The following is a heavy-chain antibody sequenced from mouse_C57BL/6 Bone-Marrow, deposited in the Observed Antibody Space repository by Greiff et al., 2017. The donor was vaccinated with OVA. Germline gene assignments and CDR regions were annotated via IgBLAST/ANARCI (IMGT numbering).Heavy chain of an antibody. CDR3: ARSTTVGYAMDY. D-gene: IGHD1-1*01. V-gene: IGHV1-26*01. Sequence: VQLQQSGPELVKPGASVKISCKASGYTFTDYYMNWVKQSHGKSLEWIGDINPNNGGTSYNQKFKGKATLTVDKSSSTAYMELRSLTSEDSAVYYGARSTTVGYAMDYWGQGTSVTVSS. CDR1: GYTFTDYY. J-gene: IGHJ4*01. CDR2: INPNNGGT.